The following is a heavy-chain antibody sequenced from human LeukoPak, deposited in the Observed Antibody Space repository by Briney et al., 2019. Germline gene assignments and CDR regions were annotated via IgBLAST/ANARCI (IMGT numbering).Heavy chain of an antibody. D-gene: IGHD2-2*02. CDR1: GFTFSSYS. Sequence: GGSLRLSCAASGFTFSSYSMTWVRQAPGKGLEWVSSISSSSSYIYYADSVKGRFTISRDNAKNSLYLQMNSLRAEDTAVYYCARGQFLGYCSSTSCYNSYYYGMDVWGQGTTVTVSS. V-gene: IGHV3-21*01. CDR3: ARGQFLGYCSSTSCYNSYYYGMDV. J-gene: IGHJ6*02. CDR2: ISSSSSYI.